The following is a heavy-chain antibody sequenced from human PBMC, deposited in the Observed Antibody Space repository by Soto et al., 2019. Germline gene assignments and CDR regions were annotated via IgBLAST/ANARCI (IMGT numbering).Heavy chain of an antibody. V-gene: IGHV4-59*01. CDR1: GGSISSYY. D-gene: IGHD6-13*01. J-gene: IGHJ5*02. CDR3: ARDLGSSFDWFDP. CDR2: IYYSGST. Sequence: KPSETLSLTCTVSGGSISSYYWSWIRQPPGKGLEWIGYIYYSGSTNYNPSLKSRVTISVDTSKNQFSLKLSSVTAADTAVYYCARDLGSSFDWFDPWGQGTLVTVSS.